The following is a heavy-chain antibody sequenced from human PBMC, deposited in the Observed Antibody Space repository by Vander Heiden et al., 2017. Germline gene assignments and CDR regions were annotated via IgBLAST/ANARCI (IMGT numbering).Heavy chain of an antibody. CDR3: AREPGLTIAQTLQGVWEERVAPGYYGMDV. CDR1: GFTFSSYG. Sequence: QVQLVESGGGVVQPGRSLRLSCAASGFTFSSYGMHWVRQAPGKGLEWVAVIWYDGSNKYYADSVKGRFTISRDNSKNTLYLQMNSLRAEDTAVYYCAREPGLTIAQTLQGVWEERVAPGYYGMDVWGQGTTVTVSS. D-gene: IGHD2-15*01. V-gene: IGHV3-33*01. J-gene: IGHJ6*02. CDR2: IWYDGSNK.